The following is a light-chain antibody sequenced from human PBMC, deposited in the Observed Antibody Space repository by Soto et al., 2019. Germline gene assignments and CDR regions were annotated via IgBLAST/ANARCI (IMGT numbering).Light chain of an antibody. Sequence: QSVLTQPPSVSGSPGQSVAISCTGTSSDVGRYNRVAWYQQPPGTAPKLIISEVNNRPSGVPDRFSGSKSGNTASLTISGLQAEDEADDYCSSYTSTNTYVFGTGTKLTVL. V-gene: IGLV2-18*02. CDR1: SSDVGRYNR. CDR2: EVN. CDR3: SSYTSTNTYV. J-gene: IGLJ1*01.